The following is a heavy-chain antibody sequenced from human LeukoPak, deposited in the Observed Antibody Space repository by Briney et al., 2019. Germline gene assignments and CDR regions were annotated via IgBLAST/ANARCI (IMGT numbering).Heavy chain of an antibody. CDR2: INPKSGNT. V-gene: IGHV1-2*04. Sequence: ASVKVSCKASGYTFTDYYIHWMRQAPGQGLEWMGWINPKSGNTNYAQNFQDWVTMTRVTSISTAYMELSRLRSDDTAVYYCARDGGVGVPFDFWGQGTLVTVSS. CDR1: GYTFTDYY. CDR3: ARDGGVGVPFDF. J-gene: IGHJ4*02. D-gene: IGHD3-16*01.